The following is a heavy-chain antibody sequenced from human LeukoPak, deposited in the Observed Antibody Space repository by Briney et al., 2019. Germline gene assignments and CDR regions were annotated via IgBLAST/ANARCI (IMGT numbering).Heavy chain of an antibody. V-gene: IGHV1-69*06. CDR2: IIPIFGTA. CDR1: GGTFSSYA. J-gene: IGHJ3*02. D-gene: IGHD2-21*02. CDR3: ARAPNCGGDCYDAFDI. Sequence: SSVKVSRKASGGTFSSYAISWVRQAPGQGLEWMGGIIPIFGTANYAQKFQGRVTITADKSTSTAYMELSSLRSEDTAVYYCARAPNCGGDCYDAFDIWGQGTMVTVSS.